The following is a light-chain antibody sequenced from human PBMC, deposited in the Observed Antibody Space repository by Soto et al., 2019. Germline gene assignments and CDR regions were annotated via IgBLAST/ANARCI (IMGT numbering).Light chain of an antibody. Sequence: EIVLTQSPATLSLSPGERATLSCMACQSVSSYLAWYQQKPGQAPRLLIYDASKRATGIPARFSGSGSGTDFTLTISSLEPEDFAVYCCQHRGTFGPGTKVDIK. CDR1: QSVSSY. CDR3: QHRGT. V-gene: IGKV3-11*01. CDR2: DAS. J-gene: IGKJ3*01.